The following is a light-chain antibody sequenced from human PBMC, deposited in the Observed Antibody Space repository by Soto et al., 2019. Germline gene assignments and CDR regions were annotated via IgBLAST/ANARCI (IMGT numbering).Light chain of an antibody. V-gene: IGKV3-20*01. CDR3: QHFGGNTFT. CDR2: GAS. CDR1: QSVSISY. Sequence: EIVLTQSPGILSLSPGEGATLSCMASQSVSISYIAWYQQRPGKTPSLLIYGASTRATGIPDRFSGSGSGTHFTLTISRLEPGDFEVYYCQHFGGNTFTFGQGTRLEIK. J-gene: IGKJ5*01.